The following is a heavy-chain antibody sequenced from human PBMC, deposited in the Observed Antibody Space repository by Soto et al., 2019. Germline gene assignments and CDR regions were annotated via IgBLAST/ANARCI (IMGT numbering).Heavy chain of an antibody. CDR1: GYSFTSYW. CDR3: ARTSAAGKYYYGMDV. CDR2: IYPGDSDT. V-gene: IGHV5-51*01. J-gene: IGHJ6*02. Sequence: LKISRKGSGYSFTSYWIGWVRQMPGKGLEWMGIIYPGDSDTRYSPSFQGQVTISADKSISTAYLQWSSLKASDTAMYYCARTSAAGKYYYGMDVWGQGTTVTVSS. D-gene: IGHD6-13*01.